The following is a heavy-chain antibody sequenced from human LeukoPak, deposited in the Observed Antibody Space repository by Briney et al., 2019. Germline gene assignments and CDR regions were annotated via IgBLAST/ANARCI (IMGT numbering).Heavy chain of an antibody. CDR2: SGDKANIYTT. V-gene: IGHV3-72*01. D-gene: IGHD1-1*01. CDR1: GFTFSDHY. Sequence: PGGSLRLSCAASGFTFSDHYMDWVRQAPGKGLDWVGRSGDKANIYTTQYAASVKGRFTISRDDSKSSLYLQMNSLKTEDTAVYYCARVSPRYNFDYWGQGTLVTVSS. CDR3: ARVSPRYNFDY. J-gene: IGHJ4*02.